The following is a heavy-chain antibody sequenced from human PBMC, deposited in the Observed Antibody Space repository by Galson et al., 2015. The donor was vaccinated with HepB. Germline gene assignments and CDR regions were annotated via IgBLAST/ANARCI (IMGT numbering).Heavy chain of an antibody. CDR3: ARDEAGPPARHY. CDR1: GFPVTYNY. V-gene: IGHV3-66*01. J-gene: IGHJ4*02. CDR2: IYRGGAT. Sequence: SLRLSCAASGFPVTYNYVSWVRQAPGKGLEWVSLIYRGGATSYADSVQGRFIISRDSSTNTVYLQMRRLRVDDSAVYYCARDEAGPPARHYWGQGVLVTVSS.